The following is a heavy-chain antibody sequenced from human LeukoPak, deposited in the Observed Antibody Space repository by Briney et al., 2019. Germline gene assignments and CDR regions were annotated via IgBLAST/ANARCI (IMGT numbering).Heavy chain of an antibody. CDR2: ISYDGRSK. Sequence: PGRSLRLSCAASGSTFGIHWVRLAPGRGLEWVAVISYDGRSKYYADSVKGRFTISRDNSKNTIYLQMDSLRAEDTAVYYCARVDFRGVDLWGQGTLVTVSS. J-gene: IGHJ4*02. D-gene: IGHD3-10*01. V-gene: IGHV3-30*03. CDR3: ARVDFRGVDL. CDR1: GSTFG.